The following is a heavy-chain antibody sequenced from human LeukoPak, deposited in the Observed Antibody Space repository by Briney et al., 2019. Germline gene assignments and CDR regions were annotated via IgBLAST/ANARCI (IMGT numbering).Heavy chain of an antibody. J-gene: IGHJ6*02. CDR3: GRERWTPAAAEYHYYGLDV. CDR2: IKQDGSEK. V-gene: IGHV3-7*03. D-gene: IGHD6-13*01. Sequence: PGGSLRLSCAASGFTFSSYWMNWVRQAPGKGLEWVAHIKQDGSEKYYVDSVKGRFTISRDNAKNSLYLQMNSLRAEDTAVYYCGRERWTPAAAEYHYYGLDVWGQGTTVTVSS. CDR1: GFTFSSYW.